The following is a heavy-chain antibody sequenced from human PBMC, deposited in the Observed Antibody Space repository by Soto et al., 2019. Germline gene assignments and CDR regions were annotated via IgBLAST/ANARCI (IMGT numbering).Heavy chain of an antibody. CDR1: GYAFTTYG. CDR2: ISAHNGNT. D-gene: IGHD1-1*01. Sequence: QVHLVQSGAEVKKPGASVKVSCKGSGYAFTTYGITWVRQAPGQGLEWMGWISAHNGNTNYAQKLQVRVTVTRDTSTSTAYMELRSLRSDDTAVYYWARGRYGDYWGQGALVTVSS. V-gene: IGHV1-18*01. CDR3: ARGRYGDY. J-gene: IGHJ4*02.